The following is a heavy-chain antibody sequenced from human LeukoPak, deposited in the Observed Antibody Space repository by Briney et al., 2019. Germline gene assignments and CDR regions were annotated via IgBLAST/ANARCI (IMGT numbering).Heavy chain of an antibody. CDR3: ARDGPIAARPGNEPGSWFDP. D-gene: IGHD6-6*01. CDR2: MNPNSGNT. Sequence: ASVKVSCKASGYTFTSYDINWVRQATGQGLEWMGWMNPNSGNTGYAQKFQGRVTMTRNTSISTAYMELSSLRSEDTAVYYCARDGPIAARPGNEPGSWFDPWGQGTLVTVSS. V-gene: IGHV1-8*01. J-gene: IGHJ5*02. CDR1: GYTFTSYD.